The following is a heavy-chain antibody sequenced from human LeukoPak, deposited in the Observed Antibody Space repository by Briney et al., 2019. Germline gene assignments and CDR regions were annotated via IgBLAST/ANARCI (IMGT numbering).Heavy chain of an antibody. J-gene: IGHJ4*02. Sequence: GGSLRLSCAASGFTFSSYSMNWVRQAPGKGLEWVSSISSSSSYIYYADSVKGRFTISRDNAKNSLYLQMNSLRAEDTAVYYCAKEYYDSSGYYDYWGQGTLVTVSS. CDR1: GFTFSSYS. D-gene: IGHD3-22*01. CDR2: ISSSSSYI. CDR3: AKEYYDSSGYYDY. V-gene: IGHV3-21*04.